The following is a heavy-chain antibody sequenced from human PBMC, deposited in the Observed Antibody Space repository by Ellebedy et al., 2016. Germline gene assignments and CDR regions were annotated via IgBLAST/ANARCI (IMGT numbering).Heavy chain of an antibody. V-gene: IGHV1-2*02. J-gene: IGHJ4*02. Sequence: ASVKVSCXASGYTFTGYYMHWVRQAPGQGLEWMGWINPNSGGTNYAQKFQGRVTMTRDTSISTAYMELSRLRSDDTAVYYCARRQGAYDSSGPDYWGQGTLVTVSS. CDR2: INPNSGGT. CDR1: GYTFTGYY. CDR3: ARRQGAYDSSGPDY. D-gene: IGHD3-22*01.